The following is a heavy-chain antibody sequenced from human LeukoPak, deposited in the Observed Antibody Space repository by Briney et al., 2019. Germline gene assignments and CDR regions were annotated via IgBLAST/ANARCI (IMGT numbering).Heavy chain of an antibody. Sequence: SETLSLTCTVSGGSFSGPYWSWIRQTPGKGLEWIGYIYHNGDTRYNPSLKSRVTISVDTSKNQFSLRLSSVTAADTAIYYCARQPPGGKQGRLDVWGQGTTVTVSS. V-gene: IGHV4-59*08. CDR1: GGSFSGPY. D-gene: IGHD3-16*01. CDR3: ARQPPGGKQGRLDV. CDR2: IYHNGDT. J-gene: IGHJ6*02.